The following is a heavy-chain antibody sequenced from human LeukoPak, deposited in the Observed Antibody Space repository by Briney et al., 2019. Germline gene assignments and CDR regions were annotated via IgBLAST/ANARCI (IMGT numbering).Heavy chain of an antibody. CDR1: GYSFTSIW. V-gene: IGHV5-51*01. CDR3: ARQPSSGYLDY. J-gene: IGHJ4*02. D-gene: IGHD3-22*01. CDR2: INPGDSDT. Sequence: GESLKISCKGSGYSFTSIWIAWVRQMPGQGLEWMAIINPGDSDTRYSPSFQGRITISADKSISTAYLQWSSLKASDTAMYYCARQPSSGYLDYWGQGALVTVSS.